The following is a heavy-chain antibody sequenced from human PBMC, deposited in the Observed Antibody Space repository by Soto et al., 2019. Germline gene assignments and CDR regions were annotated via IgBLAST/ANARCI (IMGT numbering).Heavy chain of an antibody. CDR3: ARVYDSSGYYFAY. Sequence: VKVSCKASGGTFSRSAISWGRQAPGQGLEWMGGIIPIFGTANYAQKFQGRVTITADESTSTAYMELSSLRSEDTAVYYCARVYDSSGYYFAYWGQGTLVTVSS. J-gene: IGHJ4*02. CDR1: GGTFSRSA. D-gene: IGHD3-22*01. CDR2: IIPIFGTA. V-gene: IGHV1-69*13.